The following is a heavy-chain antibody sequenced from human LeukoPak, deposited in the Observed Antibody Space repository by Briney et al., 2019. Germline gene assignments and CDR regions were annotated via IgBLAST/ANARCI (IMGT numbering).Heavy chain of an antibody. CDR1: GFTFSSYA. J-gene: IGHJ4*02. V-gene: IGHV3-23*01. D-gene: IGHD3-9*01. CDR2: ISGSGGST. Sequence: PGGSLRLSCAASGFTFSSYAMSWVRQAPGKGLEWVSAISGSGGSTYYADSVKGRFTISRDNSKNTLYLQMNSLRAEDTAVYYCAKDERLGYDILTGYSTTAVYWGQGTLVTVSS. CDR3: AKDERLGYDILTGYSTTAVY.